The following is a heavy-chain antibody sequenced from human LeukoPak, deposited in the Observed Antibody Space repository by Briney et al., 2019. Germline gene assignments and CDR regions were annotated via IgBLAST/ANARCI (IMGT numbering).Heavy chain of an antibody. Sequence: SETLSLTCTVSGGSISFSTYYWGWIRQPPGKGLDWIGSIYYSGNTYYNPSLKSRVTILVDTSKNQFSLKLSSVTAADTAVYYCARDLYGDHVFDYWGQGTLVTVSS. CDR2: IYYSGNT. CDR3: ARDLYGDHVFDY. CDR1: GGSISFSTYY. V-gene: IGHV4-39*07. D-gene: IGHD4-17*01. J-gene: IGHJ4*02.